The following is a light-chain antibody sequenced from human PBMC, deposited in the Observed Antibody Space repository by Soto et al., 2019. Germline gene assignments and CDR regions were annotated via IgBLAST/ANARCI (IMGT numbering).Light chain of an antibody. CDR1: QSVNTH. V-gene: IGKV3-15*01. CDR2: EAS. Sequence: EIVMTQSPASLSVSPGERVTLSCRARQSVNTHLAWYQQKLGQAPRLLIFEASTRATGSPARFSGSGSGTEFTLTISSLQAEDVAIYYCQQYNHWHAFGQGTKLEIK. J-gene: IGKJ2*01. CDR3: QQYNHWHA.